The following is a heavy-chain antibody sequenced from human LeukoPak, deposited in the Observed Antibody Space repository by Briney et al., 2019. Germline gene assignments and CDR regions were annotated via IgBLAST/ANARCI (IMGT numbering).Heavy chain of an antibody. J-gene: IGHJ6*03. CDR2: INWNGGST. CDR1: GFTFDDYG. D-gene: IGHD6-19*01. CDR3: AKGSKAVLFTRDHYMDV. V-gene: IGHV3-20*04. Sequence: GGSLRLSCAASGFTFDDYGMSGVRQAPGKGLGWVSGINWNGGSTGYADSVKGRFTISRDNAKNSLYLQMNSLRAEDTAVYFCAKGSKAVLFTRDHYMDVWGKGTTVTISS.